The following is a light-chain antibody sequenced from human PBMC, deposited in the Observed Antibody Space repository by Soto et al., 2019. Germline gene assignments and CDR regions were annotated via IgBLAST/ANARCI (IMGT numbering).Light chain of an antibody. V-gene: IGLV2-14*01. CDR2: EVS. CDR3: CSYAGRYFV. Sequence: QCALTQPASVSGPPGQSITISCIGTSSDVGAYNYVSWYQQLPGKAPKLMIYEVSNRPSGISNRFSGSKSGNTASLTISGLQVEDEAAYYCCSYAGRYFVFGTGKKVTV. J-gene: IGLJ1*01. CDR1: SSDVGAYNY.